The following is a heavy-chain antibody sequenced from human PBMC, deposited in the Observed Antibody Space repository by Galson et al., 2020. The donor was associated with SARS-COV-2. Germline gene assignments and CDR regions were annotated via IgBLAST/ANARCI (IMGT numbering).Heavy chain of an antibody. J-gene: IGHJ4*02. D-gene: IGHD5-18*01. CDR3: ARGVGGYSYGTRYYFDY. V-gene: IGHV4-30-2*01. Sequence: SETLSLTCAVSGGSISSGGYSWSWIRQPPGKGLEWIGYIYHSGSTYYNPSLKSRVTISVDRSKNQFSLKLSSVTAADTAVYYCARGVGGYSYGTRYYFDYWGQGTLVTVSS. CDR2: IYHSGST. CDR1: GGSISSGGYS.